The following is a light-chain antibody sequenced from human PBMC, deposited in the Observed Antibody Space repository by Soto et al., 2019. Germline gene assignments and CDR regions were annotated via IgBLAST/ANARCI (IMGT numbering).Light chain of an antibody. J-gene: IGLJ1*01. CDR3: SSYTDSSNYV. Sequence: QSALTQPASVSGSPGQRISISCTGTSSALPNYNHFSWYQQQPGKALICMIYQLTNPPPGVSNCVPGSRSGNTASLTISGLKPEEEPVYYCSSYTDSSNYVFGPGSQV. CDR2: QLT. V-gene: IGLV2-14*01. CDR1: SSALPNYNH.